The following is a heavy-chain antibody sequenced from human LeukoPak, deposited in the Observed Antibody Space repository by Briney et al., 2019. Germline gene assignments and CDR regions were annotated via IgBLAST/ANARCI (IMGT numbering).Heavy chain of an antibody. CDR3: ATPSKYSGSYYDVY. CDR2: FDPEDGET. Sequence: ASVKVSCKVSGYTLTELSIHWVRQAPGKGLEWMGGFDPEDGETIYAQKFQGRVTMTEDTSTDTAYMELSSLRSEDTAVYYCATPSKYSGSYYDVYWGQGTLVTVSS. J-gene: IGHJ4*02. CDR1: GYTLTELS. V-gene: IGHV1-24*01. D-gene: IGHD1-26*01.